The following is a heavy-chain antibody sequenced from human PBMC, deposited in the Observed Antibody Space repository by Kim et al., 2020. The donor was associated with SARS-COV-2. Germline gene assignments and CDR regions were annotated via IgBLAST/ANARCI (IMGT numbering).Heavy chain of an antibody. CDR1: GGSFSGYY. Sequence: SETLSLTCAVYGGSFSGYYWSWIRQPPGKGLEWIGEINHSGSTNYNPSLKSRVTISVDTSKNQFSLKLSSVTAADTAVYYCARGLDYDFWSGSANWFDP. CDR2: INHSGST. CDR3: ARGLDYDFWSGSANWFDP. D-gene: IGHD3-3*01. J-gene: IGHJ5*02. V-gene: IGHV4-34*01.